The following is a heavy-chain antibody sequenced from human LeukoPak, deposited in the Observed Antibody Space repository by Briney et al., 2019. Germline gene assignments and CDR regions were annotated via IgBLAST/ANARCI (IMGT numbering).Heavy chain of an antibody. J-gene: IGHJ4*02. CDR3: AKGIDSTGYYPFDY. V-gene: IGHV3-23*01. CDR1: GFTFSTYA. CDR2: ITGSGEST. D-gene: IGHD3-22*01. Sequence: GGSLRLSCAASGFTFSTYAMSWVRQAPGKGLEWISAITGSGESTYYADSVKGRFTISRDTSKSTLYLQLNSLRAEDTAIYYCAKGIDSTGYYPFDYWGQGTLVTVSS.